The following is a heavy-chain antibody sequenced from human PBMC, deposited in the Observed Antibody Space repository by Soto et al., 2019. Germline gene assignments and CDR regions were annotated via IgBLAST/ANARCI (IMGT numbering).Heavy chain of an antibody. V-gene: IGHV1-69*06. D-gene: IGHD2-21*02. J-gene: IGHJ4*02. CDR1: GGTFSSYA. CDR3: ARTQAAYCGGDCYSFDY. Sequence: QVQLVQSGAEVKKPGSSVKVSCKASGGTFSSYAISWVRQAPGQGLEWMGGIIPIFGTANYAQKFQGRVTITADKSTSTAYMELSSLRSEDTAVYYCARTQAAYCGGDCYSFDYWGQGTLVTVSS. CDR2: IIPIFGTA.